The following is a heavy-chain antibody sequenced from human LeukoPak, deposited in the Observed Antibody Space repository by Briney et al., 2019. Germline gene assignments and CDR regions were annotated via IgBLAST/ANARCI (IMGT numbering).Heavy chain of an antibody. V-gene: IGHV3-23*01. Sequence: PGGSLRLSCAASGFTFSTYAMSWVRQAPGKGLEWVSAISGSGGTTYYADSVKGRFTISRDNSKNTLYLQMNSLRAEDAAVYYCAIPTGFDYWGQGALVTVSS. CDR2: ISGSGGTT. CDR1: GFTFSTYA. J-gene: IGHJ4*02. D-gene: IGHD4-17*01. CDR3: AIPTGFDY.